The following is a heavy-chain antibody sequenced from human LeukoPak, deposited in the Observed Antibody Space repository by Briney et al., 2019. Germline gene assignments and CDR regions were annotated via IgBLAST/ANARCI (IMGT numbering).Heavy chain of an antibody. J-gene: IGHJ5*02. D-gene: IGHD5-18*01. Sequence: GRSLRLSCAASGFTFSSYGMHWVREAPGKGLEWVAVISYDGSNKYYADSVKGRFTISRDNSKNTLYLQMNSLRAEDTAVYYCAKDRSYGRRGWFDPWGQGTLVTVSS. CDR2: ISYDGSNK. CDR3: AKDRSYGRRGWFDP. V-gene: IGHV3-30*18. CDR1: GFTFSSYG.